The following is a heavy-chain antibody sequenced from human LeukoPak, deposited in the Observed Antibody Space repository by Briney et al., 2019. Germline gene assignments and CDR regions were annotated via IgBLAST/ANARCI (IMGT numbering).Heavy chain of an antibody. D-gene: IGHD6-19*01. CDR3: ARDRPSSGWYGDVDY. Sequence: NPSETLSLTCSVSGGSISSGGYYWSWIRQHPGKGLEWIGYIYYSGSTYYNPSLKSRVTISVDTSKNQFSLKLSSVTAADTAVYYCARDRPSSGWYGDVDYWGQGTLVTVSS. CDR1: GGSISSGGYY. J-gene: IGHJ4*02. V-gene: IGHV4-31*03. CDR2: IYYSGST.